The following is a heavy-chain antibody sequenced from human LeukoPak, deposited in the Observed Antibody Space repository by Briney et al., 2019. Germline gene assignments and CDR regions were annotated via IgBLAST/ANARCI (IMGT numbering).Heavy chain of an antibody. Sequence: PGGSLRLSCAASGFTFDDYAMHWVPQAPGKGLEGVSGISWNSDSIGYAYSVKGQFTISRDNAKTSLYLQMNSLTAEDTALYYCTKDIAHSSGGSCYYGMEVWGQETTVTLPS. V-gene: IGHV3-9*01. CDR2: ISWNSDSI. D-gene: IGHD2-15*01. CDR1: GFTFDDYA. CDR3: TKDIAHSSGGSCYYGMEV. J-gene: IGHJ6*02.